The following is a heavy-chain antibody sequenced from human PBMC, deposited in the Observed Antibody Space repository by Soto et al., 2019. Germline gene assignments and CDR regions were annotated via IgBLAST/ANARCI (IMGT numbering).Heavy chain of an antibody. Sequence: QVQLVQSGAEVKKPGSSVKVSCKVSGGTFSSHSINWVRQAPGQGPEWMGGIIPIFGTENYAQKFQGRVTITADESTSTAYMELSSLTSEDTALYYFSTSVYCSTTRCYYYYGLEVWGQGTTVIVSS. CDR3: STSVYCSTTRCYYYYGLEV. J-gene: IGHJ6*02. V-gene: IGHV1-69*01. CDR1: GGTFSSHS. D-gene: IGHD2-2*01. CDR2: IIPIFGTE.